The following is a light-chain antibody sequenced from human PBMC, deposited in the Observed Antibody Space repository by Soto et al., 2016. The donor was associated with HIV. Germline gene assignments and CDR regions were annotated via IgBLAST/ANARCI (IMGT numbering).Light chain of an antibody. CDR3: QLWDSISDHVV. CDR1: NIGSKS. CDR2: DDD. J-gene: IGLJ3*02. Sequence: SYELTQPPSVSVAPGKTARITCGGNNIGSKSVHWYQQKPGQAPVLVVYDDDDRPSGIPERFSGSNSGNTATLTISRVEAEDEADYYCQLWDSISDHVVFGGGTTLTVL. V-gene: IGLV3-21*03.